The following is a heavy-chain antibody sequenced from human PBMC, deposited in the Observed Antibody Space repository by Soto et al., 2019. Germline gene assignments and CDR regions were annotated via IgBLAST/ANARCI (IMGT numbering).Heavy chain of an antibody. V-gene: IGHV3-30*18. Sequence: QVQLVESGGGVVQPGRSLRLSCAASGFTFSSHCMHWVRQAPGKGLEWVAVISSDERNKYYGDSVKGRFTISRDNSKNTLYLHMNSLRIEDTAVYYCAKDQNVLRFLEWLTALDYWGQGTLVTVSP. CDR1: GFTFSSHC. D-gene: IGHD3-3*01. J-gene: IGHJ4*02. CDR2: ISSDERNK. CDR3: AKDQNVLRFLEWLTALDY.